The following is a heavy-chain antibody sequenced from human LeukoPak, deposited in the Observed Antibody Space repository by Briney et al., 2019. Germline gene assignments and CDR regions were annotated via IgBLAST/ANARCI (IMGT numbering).Heavy chain of an antibody. CDR1: GFTFSSYA. J-gene: IGHJ4*02. D-gene: IGHD3-10*01. CDR2: ISYDGSNK. V-gene: IGHV3-30-3*01. CDR3: ARGGSGSYQPRGFDY. Sequence: GGSLRLSCAASGFTFSSYAMHWVRQAPGKGLEWVAVISYDGSNKYYADSVKGRFTISRDNSKNTLYLQVNSLRAEDTAVYYCARGGSGSYQPRGFDYWGQGTLVTVSS.